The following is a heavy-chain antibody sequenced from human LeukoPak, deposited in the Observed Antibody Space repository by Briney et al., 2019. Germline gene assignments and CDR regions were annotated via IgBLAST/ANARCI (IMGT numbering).Heavy chain of an antibody. V-gene: IGHV4-39*02. J-gene: IGHJ1*01. CDR2: IYYTWST. D-gene: IGHD3-22*01. Sequence: SETLSLTCTISGGFISSSSYYWGWIRQPPGKGLEWIGDIYYTWSTYYNASLKSRVSISIDTSNNHFSLKLSSVTAADTALYYCARRRYYDSTGYLDWGQGTLVTVSS. CDR1: GGFISSSSYY. CDR3: ARRRYYDSTGYLD.